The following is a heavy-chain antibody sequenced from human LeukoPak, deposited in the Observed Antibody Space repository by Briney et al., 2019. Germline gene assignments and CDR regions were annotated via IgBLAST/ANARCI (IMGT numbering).Heavy chain of an antibody. Sequence: PSDTLSLTCTVSGGSISSGDYYWSWIRQPPGKGLEWIGYIYYSGSTYYNPSLKSRVTISVDTSKNQFSLKLSSVTAADTAVYYCARARFLEWLFFDYWGQGTLVTVSS. J-gene: IGHJ4*02. CDR2: IYYSGST. D-gene: IGHD3-3*01. CDR3: ARARFLEWLFFDY. CDR1: GGSISSGDYY. V-gene: IGHV4-30-4*02.